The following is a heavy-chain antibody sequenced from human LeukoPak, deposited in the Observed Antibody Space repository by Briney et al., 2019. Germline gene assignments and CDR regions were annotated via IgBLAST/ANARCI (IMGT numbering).Heavy chain of an antibody. CDR3: AKGLERESRLDS. CDR1: GFTFSSYG. J-gene: IGHJ4*02. V-gene: IGHV3-23*01. CDR2: ISGSGGST. D-gene: IGHD1-1*01. Sequence: GGSLRLSCAASGFTFSSYGMSWVRQAPGKGLEWVSAISGSGGSTYYADSVKGRFTISRDNSKNTLYLQMNSLRAEDTALYYCAKGLERESRLDSWGQGTLVTVSS.